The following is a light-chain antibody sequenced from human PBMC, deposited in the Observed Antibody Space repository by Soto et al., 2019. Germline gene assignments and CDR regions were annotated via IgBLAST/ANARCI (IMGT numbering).Light chain of an antibody. V-gene: IGKV1-5*01. CDR3: QQRYSWLRA. J-gene: IGKJ1*01. CDR1: QTISSW. CDR2: SGD. Sequence: DIQMTQSPSTLSGSVGDRVTITCRASQTISSWLAWYQHKPGQSPRLVVYSGDKRAPGIPPRFSGSGSGTDFTLTVRSLESADFAIYYCQQRYSWLRAFGPGTKVQVK.